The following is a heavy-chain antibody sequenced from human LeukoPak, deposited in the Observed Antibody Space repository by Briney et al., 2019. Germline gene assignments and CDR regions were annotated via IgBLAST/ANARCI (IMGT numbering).Heavy chain of an antibody. D-gene: IGHD3-22*01. CDR1: GFTFSSYG. V-gene: IGHV3-30*18. Sequence: GGSPRLSCAASGFTFSSYGMHWVRQAPGKGLEWVAVISYDGSNKYYADSVKGRFTISRDNSKNTLYLQMNSLRAEDTAVYYCAKGNYYDSSGLFDYWGQGTLVTVSS. CDR2: ISYDGSNK. J-gene: IGHJ4*02. CDR3: AKGNYYDSSGLFDY.